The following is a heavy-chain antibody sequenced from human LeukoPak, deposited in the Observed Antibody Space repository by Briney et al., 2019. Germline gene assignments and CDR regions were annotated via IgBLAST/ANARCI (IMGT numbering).Heavy chain of an antibody. J-gene: IGHJ3*02. CDR1: GFTFSDYY. V-gene: IGHV3-30-3*01. Sequence: GGSLRLSCAASGFTFSDYYMSWIRQAPGKGLEWVAVISYDGSNKYYADSVKGRFTISRDNSKNTLYLQMNSLRAEDTAVYYCARDSLGIFGVVYAFDIWGQGTMVTVSS. D-gene: IGHD3-3*01. CDR2: ISYDGSNK. CDR3: ARDSLGIFGVVYAFDI.